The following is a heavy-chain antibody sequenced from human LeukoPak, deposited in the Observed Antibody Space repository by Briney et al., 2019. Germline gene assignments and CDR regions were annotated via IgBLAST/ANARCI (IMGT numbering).Heavy chain of an antibody. CDR2: INPNSGGT. Sequence: ASVKVSCKASGYTFTGYYMHWVRQAPGQGLEWMGWINPNSGGTNYAQKFQGRVTMTRDTSISTAYMELSRLRSDDTAVYYCARIYCSSTSCYEDAFDIWGQGTMVTVSS. CDR3: ARIYCSSTSCYEDAFDI. D-gene: IGHD2-2*01. J-gene: IGHJ3*02. CDR1: GYTFTGYY. V-gene: IGHV1-2*02.